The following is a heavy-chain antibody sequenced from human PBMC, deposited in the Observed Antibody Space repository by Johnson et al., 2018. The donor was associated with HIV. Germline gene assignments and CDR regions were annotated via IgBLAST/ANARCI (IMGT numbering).Heavy chain of an antibody. CDR2: IWYDGSNN. D-gene: IGHD3-10*01. J-gene: IGHJ3*02. Sequence: QVQLVESGGGVVQPGGSLRLLCAASGFTFSNYGMHWVRQTPGKGLEWVAVIWYDGSNNYYGASVKGRFTISRDNSKNTLYLQMGRLRVEDMAVYYCARDVASVYGSGDHAFDIWGQGTMVTVSS. CDR1: GFTFSNYG. CDR3: ARDVASVYGSGDHAFDI. V-gene: IGHV3-33*01.